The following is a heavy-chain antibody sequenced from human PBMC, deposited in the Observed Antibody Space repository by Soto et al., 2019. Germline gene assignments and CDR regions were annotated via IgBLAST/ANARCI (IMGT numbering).Heavy chain of an antibody. J-gene: IGHJ4*02. CDR2: INGGGSST. V-gene: IGHV3-74*01. CDR1: GFIFSNYW. Sequence: GGSLRLSCAASGFIFSNYWMHWVRQAPGKGLVWVSRINGGGSSTSYADAVKGRFTISRDNAKDTLYLQMNSLKAEDTAGYYCLVSGNYRFDYWGPGIMVTVSS. D-gene: IGHD1-26*01. CDR3: LVSGNYRFDY.